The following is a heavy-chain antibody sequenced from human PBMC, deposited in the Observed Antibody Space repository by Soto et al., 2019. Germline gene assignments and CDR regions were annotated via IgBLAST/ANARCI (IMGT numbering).Heavy chain of an antibody. CDR3: ARVTGGAAMAQPFDY. CDR2: IIPILGIA. D-gene: IGHD5-18*01. Sequence: SVKVSCKASGGTFSSYTISWVRQAPGQGLEWMGRIIPILGIANYAQKFQGRVTITADKSTSTAYMELSSLRSEDTAVYYCARVTGGAAMAQPFDYWGQVTLVTVSS. V-gene: IGHV1-69*02. J-gene: IGHJ4*02. CDR1: GGTFSSYT.